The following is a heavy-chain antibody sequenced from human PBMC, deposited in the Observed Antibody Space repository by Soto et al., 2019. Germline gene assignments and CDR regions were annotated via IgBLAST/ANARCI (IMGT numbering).Heavy chain of an antibody. Sequence: GASVKVSCKASGGTFSSYAISWVRQAPGQGLEWMGGIIPIFGTANYAQKFQGRVTMTRNTSISTAYMELSSLRSEDTAVYYCARKLVGATVNWFDPWGQGTLVTVSS. CDR1: GGTFSSYA. J-gene: IGHJ5*02. CDR2: IIPIFGTA. D-gene: IGHD1-26*01. V-gene: IGHV1-69*05. CDR3: ARKLVGATVNWFDP.